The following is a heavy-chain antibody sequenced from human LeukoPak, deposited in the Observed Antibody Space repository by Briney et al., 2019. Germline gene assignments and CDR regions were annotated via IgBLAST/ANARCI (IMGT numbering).Heavy chain of an antibody. CDR1: GFTFSSYA. CDR3: AKDGLRYYYDSSGFYPGDC. D-gene: IGHD3-22*01. CDR2: ISGSGGST. V-gene: IGHV3-23*01. Sequence: GGSLRLSCAASGFTFSSYAMSWVRQAPGKGLEWVSTISGSGGSTDYADSVKGRFTISRDKSKNTLYLQMNSLRVEDTAVYYCAKDGLRYYYDSSGFYPGDCWGQGTLVTVSS. J-gene: IGHJ4*02.